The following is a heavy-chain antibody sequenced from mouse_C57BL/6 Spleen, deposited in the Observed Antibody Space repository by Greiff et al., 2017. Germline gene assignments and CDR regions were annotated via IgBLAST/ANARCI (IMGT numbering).Heavy chain of an antibody. D-gene: IGHD4-1*01. CDR3: ARKAGTRFAY. Sequence: DVKLVESGPGLVKPSQSLSLTCSVTGYSIPSGYYWNWIRQFPGNKLEWMGYISYDGSNNYNPSLKNRISITRDTSKNQFFLKLNSVTTEDTATYYCARKAGTRFAYWGQGTLVTVSA. CDR1: GYSIPSGYY. V-gene: IGHV3-6*01. J-gene: IGHJ3*01. CDR2: ISYDGSN.